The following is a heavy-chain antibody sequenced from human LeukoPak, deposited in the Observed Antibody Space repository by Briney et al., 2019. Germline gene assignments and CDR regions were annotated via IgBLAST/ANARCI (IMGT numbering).Heavy chain of an antibody. CDR3: ARDGEVSYSSPLYYYYYMDV. CDR2: INTNTGNP. V-gene: IGHV7-4-1*02. D-gene: IGHD6-13*01. Sequence: GASVKVSCKASGYTFTSYAMNWVRQAPGQGLEWMGWINTNTGNPTYAQGFTGRFVFSLDTSVSTAYLQISSLKAEDTAVYYCARDGEVSYSSPLYYYYYMDVWGKGTTVTVSS. J-gene: IGHJ6*03. CDR1: GYTFTSYA.